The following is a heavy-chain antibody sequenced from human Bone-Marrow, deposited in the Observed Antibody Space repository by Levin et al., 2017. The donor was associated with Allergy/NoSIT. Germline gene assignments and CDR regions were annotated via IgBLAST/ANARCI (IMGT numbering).Heavy chain of an antibody. CDR1: GFTFSNAW. V-gene: IGHV3-15*01. D-gene: IGHD1-26*01. Sequence: GESLKISCAASGFTFSNAWMSWVRQAPGKGLEWLALIKSKTNGEATEYGATAKGRFTISRDDSKTTLYLQMHNLKTEDTAVYYCTAPQYSGTYYPYYFDYWGQGTQVTVSS. CDR2: IKSKTNGEAT. CDR3: TAPQYSGTYYPYYFDY. J-gene: IGHJ4*02.